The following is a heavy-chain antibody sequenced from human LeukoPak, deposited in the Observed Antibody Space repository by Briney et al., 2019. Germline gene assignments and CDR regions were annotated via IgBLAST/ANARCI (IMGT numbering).Heavy chain of an antibody. Sequence: ASVKVSCMASGDSFASYHIHSLGQAPGQGLEWMGIINPSGGSTSYAQRFQGRVTMTRDTTPNTVYLDLSSLRSEDTAVYYCASERLRELYLFYYCGQGTLVTVSS. D-gene: IGHD2-2*02. CDR2: INPSGGST. CDR1: GDSFASYH. J-gene: IGHJ4*02. CDR3: ASERLRELYLFYY. V-gene: IGHV1-46*01.